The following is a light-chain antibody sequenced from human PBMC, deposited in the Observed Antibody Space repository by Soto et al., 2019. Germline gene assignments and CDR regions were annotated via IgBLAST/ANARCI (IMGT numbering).Light chain of an antibody. Sequence: DIQMTQSPSSLSASVGDTVTITCRASQGISNDLAWYQQKPGQVPNLLSYAASTLQSGVPSRFSGSGYGTDFTLTISSLRPEDVATYYCQKYNNAPLTFGQGTKVEI. CDR1: QGISND. CDR2: AAS. CDR3: QKYNNAPLT. V-gene: IGKV1-27*01. J-gene: IGKJ1*01.